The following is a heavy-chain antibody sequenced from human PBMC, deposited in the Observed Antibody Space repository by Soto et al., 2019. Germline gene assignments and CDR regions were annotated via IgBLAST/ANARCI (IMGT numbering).Heavy chain of an antibody. D-gene: IGHD3-9*01. CDR3: ARGHDILTGSRLGY. CDR2: MNAYNGNT. J-gene: IGHJ4*02. V-gene: IGHV1-8*02. Sequence: GASVKVSCKASGYTFTSYGISWVRQAPGQGLKWMGWMNAYNGNTSYAQNFQGRVTMTRNTSISTAYMELSSLRSEDTAVYYCARGHDILTGSRLGYWGQGTLVTVSS. CDR1: GYTFTSYG.